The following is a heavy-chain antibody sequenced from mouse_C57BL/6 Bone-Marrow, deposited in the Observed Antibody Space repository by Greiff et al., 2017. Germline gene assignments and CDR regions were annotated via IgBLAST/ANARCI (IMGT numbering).Heavy chain of an antibody. V-gene: IGHV1-78*01. CDR3: ARGGYSYYFAY. Sequence: VLLQQSDAELVKPGASVMISCKVSGYSFTDHTIHWMKQRPEQGLEWIGYFYPRDGSTKYNEKFKGKATLTADKSSSTAYMQLNSLTSEESAVYFCARGGYSYYFAYWGQGTPLTVSA. CDR2: FYPRDGST. D-gene: IGHD2-3*01. J-gene: IGHJ2*01. CDR1: GYSFTDHT.